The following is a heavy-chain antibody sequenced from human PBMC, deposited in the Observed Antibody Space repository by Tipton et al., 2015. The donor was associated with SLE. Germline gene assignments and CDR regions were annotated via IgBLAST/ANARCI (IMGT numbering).Heavy chain of an antibody. D-gene: IGHD2-21*01. J-gene: IGHJ6*03. CDR1: GFTFSSYW. V-gene: IGHV3-7*01. Sequence: GSLRLSCAASGFTFSSYWMSWVRQAPGKGLEWVANIKQDGSEKYYVDSVKGRFTISRDNAKNSLYLQMNSLRAEDTAVYYCAREGPLGSVSLWFSPPPPHMDVWGKGTTVTVSS. CDR2: IKQDGSEK. CDR3: AREGPLGSVSLWFSPPPPHMDV.